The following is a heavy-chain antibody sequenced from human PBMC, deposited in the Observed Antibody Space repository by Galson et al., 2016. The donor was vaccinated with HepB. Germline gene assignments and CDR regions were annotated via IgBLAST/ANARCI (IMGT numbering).Heavy chain of an antibody. CDR2: IKTSGDTI. V-gene: IGHV3-11*04. Sequence: SLRLSCAVSGFSFRDYGMSWVRQAPGHAPEWVAFIKTSGDTIHYADPAKGRFTISRDNVKNSLSLYMSSLRVEDTSVYYCARTWRQNSFEFWGQGPLVTVSS. CDR1: GFSFRDYG. J-gene: IGHJ4*02. CDR3: ARTWRQNSFEF. D-gene: IGHD3-9*01.